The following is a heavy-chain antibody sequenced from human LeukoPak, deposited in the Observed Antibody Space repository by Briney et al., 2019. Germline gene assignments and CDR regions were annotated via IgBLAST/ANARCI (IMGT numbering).Heavy chain of an antibody. CDR1: GFTFSTYA. D-gene: IGHD4-17*01. Sequence: AGGSLRLSCAASGFTFSTYAMTWVRQAPGKGLEWVSSITASGGRTYYADSVRGRFSMSRDNSKNTLYLQMNSLRAGDTAVYYCAKDPNGDYIGAFDMWGQGTMVIVSS. J-gene: IGHJ3*02. CDR3: AKDPNGDYIGAFDM. V-gene: IGHV3-23*01. CDR2: ITASGGRT.